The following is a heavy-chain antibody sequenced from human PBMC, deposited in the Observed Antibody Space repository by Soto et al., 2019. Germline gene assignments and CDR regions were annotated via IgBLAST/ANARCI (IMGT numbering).Heavy chain of an antibody. Sequence: WTWIRQHPGKGLEWIGYIYYSGSTYYTPSLKSRVTISVDTSKNQFSLKLSSVTAADTAVYYCARTLDSWGQGTLVTVSS. J-gene: IGHJ4*02. V-gene: IGHV4-31*02. CDR2: IYYSGST. CDR3: ARTLDS.